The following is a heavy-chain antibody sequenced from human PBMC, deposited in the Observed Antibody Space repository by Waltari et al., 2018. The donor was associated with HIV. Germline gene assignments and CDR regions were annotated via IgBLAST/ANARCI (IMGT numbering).Heavy chain of an antibody. CDR1: GSNFISYR. J-gene: IGHJ4*02. D-gene: IGHD3-16*01. Sequence: EVQLVESGGGSVQPGGSLRLSCAASGSNFISYRMHWVRQAPGKGLVWVSRINLDGSTTTYADSVKGRFTISRDNAKSTLYLQMSSLRAEDTAMYYCARDFRSPKGDFDYWGQGTLVSVSS. CDR3: ARDFRSPKGDFDY. CDR2: INLDGSTT. V-gene: IGHV3-74*01.